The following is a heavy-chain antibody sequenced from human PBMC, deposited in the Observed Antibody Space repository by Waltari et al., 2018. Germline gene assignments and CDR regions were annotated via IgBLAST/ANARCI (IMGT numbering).Heavy chain of an antibody. D-gene: IGHD7-27*01. CDR3: ARAPSGEYYYYYMDV. CDR1: GGTFSSYA. V-gene: IGHV1-69*12. CDR2: IYTSFWTA. J-gene: IGHJ6*03. Sequence: QVQLVQSGAEVKKPGSSVKVSCKASGGTFSSYAISWVRQAPGQGLEWMGGIYTSFWTANDSQKCEGRGKMTADESTSTAYRGLSSLRSEDTAGYYCARAPSGEYYYYYMDVWGKGTTVTVSS.